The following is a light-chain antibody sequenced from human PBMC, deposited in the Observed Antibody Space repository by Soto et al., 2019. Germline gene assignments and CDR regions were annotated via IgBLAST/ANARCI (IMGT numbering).Light chain of an antibody. CDR2: WAS. Sequence: DIVMTQSPDSLAVSLGERATINCESSQSVLYSNNNKNCLAWYQQRPGQPPKLLIYWASTRESGVPDRFSCSGSGTDFTLIISSLQAEDVAVYYCQQYLTIPRTFGQGTKVVIK. V-gene: IGKV4-1*01. CDR3: QQYLTIPRT. CDR1: QSVLYSNNNKNC. J-gene: IGKJ1*01.